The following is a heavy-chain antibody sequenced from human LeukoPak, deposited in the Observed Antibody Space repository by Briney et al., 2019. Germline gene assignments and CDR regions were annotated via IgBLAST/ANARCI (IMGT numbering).Heavy chain of an antibody. CDR2: INHSGST. D-gene: IGHD2-15*01. J-gene: IGHJ5*02. Sequence: SETLSLTCAVYGGSFSGYYWSWIRQPPGKGLEWIGEINHSGSTNYNPSLKSRVIISVDTSKNQFSLKLSSVTAADTAVYYCAKVLYWFDPWGQGTLVTVSS. CDR1: GGSFSGYY. CDR3: AKVLYWFDP. V-gene: IGHV4-34*01.